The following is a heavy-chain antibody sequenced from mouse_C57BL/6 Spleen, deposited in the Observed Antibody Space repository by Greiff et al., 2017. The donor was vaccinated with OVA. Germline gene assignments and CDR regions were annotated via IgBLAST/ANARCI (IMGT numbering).Heavy chain of an antibody. Sequence: EVKLVESGGGLVKPGGSLKLSCAASGFTFSSYAMSWVRQTPEKRLEWVATISDGGSYTYYPDNVKGRFTISRDNAKNNLYLQMSHLKSEDTAMYYCARDWHFDVWGTGTTVTVSS. CDR1: GFTFSSYA. CDR3: ARDWHFDV. J-gene: IGHJ1*03. CDR2: ISDGGSYT. V-gene: IGHV5-4*01.